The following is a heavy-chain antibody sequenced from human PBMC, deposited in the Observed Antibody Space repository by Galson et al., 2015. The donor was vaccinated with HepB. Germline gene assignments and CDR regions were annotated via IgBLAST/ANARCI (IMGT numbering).Heavy chain of an antibody. V-gene: IGHV4-39*01. J-gene: IGHJ5*02. CDR2: IFYSGST. CDR1: GGSIGSSSYY. Sequence: TLSLTCTVSGGSIGSSSYYWGWIRQPPGKGLEWIGTIFYSGSTYYNPSLKSRGTISVDTSKNQFSLKVNSVTAADTAVYYCASIVVVVGRGNWFDPWGQGTLVTVSS. CDR3: ASIVVVVGRGNWFDP. D-gene: IGHD2-15*01.